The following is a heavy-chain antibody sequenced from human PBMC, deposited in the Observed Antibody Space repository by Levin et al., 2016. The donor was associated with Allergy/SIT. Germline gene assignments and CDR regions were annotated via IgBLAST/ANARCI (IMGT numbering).Heavy chain of an antibody. CDR3: ARVAGLQFHYYYGMDV. CDR2: IYYSGST. D-gene: IGHD4-11*01. V-gene: IGHV4-61*01. J-gene: IGHJ6*02. CDR1: GGSVSSGSYY. Sequence: SETLSLTCTVSGGSVSSGSYYWSWIRQPPGKGLEWIGYIYYSGSTNYNPSLKSRVTISVDTSKNQFSLKLSSVTAADTAVYYCARVAGLQFHYYYGMDVWGQGTTVTVSS.